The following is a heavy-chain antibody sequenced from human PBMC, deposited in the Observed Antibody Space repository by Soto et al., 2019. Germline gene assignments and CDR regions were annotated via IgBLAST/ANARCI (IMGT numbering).Heavy chain of an antibody. CDR1: NETLTTYG. J-gene: IGHJ6*02. CDR2: VSGYSGHS. D-gene: IGHD6-6*01. Sequence: QVHLVQSGAEVKKPGASVKVSCKASNETLTTYGISWVRQAPGQGLEWMGWVSGYSGHSSSAQEFQDRVIMTTDTSTNTAYMELRSLTSDDSAVYFCARDSSSSGYYYGMDVGGQGTTVTASS. CDR3: ARDSSSSGYYYGMDV. V-gene: IGHV1-18*01.